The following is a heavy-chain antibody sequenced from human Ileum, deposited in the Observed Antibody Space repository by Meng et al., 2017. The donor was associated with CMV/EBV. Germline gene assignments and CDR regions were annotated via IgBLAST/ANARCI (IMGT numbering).Heavy chain of an antibody. J-gene: IGHJ4*02. V-gene: IGHV2-5*01. CDR3: AHRREDFWSGYYSFDY. Sequence: SGPTLVKPTQTLTLTCTFSGFSLSTSGVGVGWIRQPPGKALEWLALIYWNDDKRYSPSLKSRLTIIKDTSKNQVVLTMTNMDPVDTATYYCAHRREDFWSGYYSFDYWGQGTLVTVSS. D-gene: IGHD3-3*01. CDR1: GFSLSTSGVG. CDR2: IYWNDDK.